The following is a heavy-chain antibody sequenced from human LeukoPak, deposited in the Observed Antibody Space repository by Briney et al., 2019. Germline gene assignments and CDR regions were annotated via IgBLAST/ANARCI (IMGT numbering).Heavy chain of an antibody. CDR3: AKSLYGGCDY. D-gene: IGHD3-16*02. Sequence: GGSLRLSCAASGFTFSTYAMSWVRQAPWKGLEWVSGVNGNGGSTSYADSVKGRFTIFRDNSKNTVYLQMNSLRVEDTAVYYCAKSLYGGCDYWGQGTVVTVSS. CDR1: GFTFSTYA. J-gene: IGHJ4*02. CDR2: VNGNGGST. V-gene: IGHV3-23*01.